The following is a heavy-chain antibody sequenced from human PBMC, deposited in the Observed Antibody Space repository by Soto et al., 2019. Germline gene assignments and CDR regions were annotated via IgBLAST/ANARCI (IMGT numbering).Heavy chain of an antibody. V-gene: IGHV4-4*02. D-gene: IGHD6-13*01. CDR2: IYHSGST. CDR3: ATWYSSSWYYFDY. Sequence: SETLSLTCAVSGGSISSSDWWSWVRQPPGKGLEWIGEIYHSGSTNYNPSLKSRVTISVDKSKNQFSLKLSSVTAADTAVYYCATWYSSSWYYFDYWGQGTLVTVSS. J-gene: IGHJ4*02. CDR1: GGSISSSDW.